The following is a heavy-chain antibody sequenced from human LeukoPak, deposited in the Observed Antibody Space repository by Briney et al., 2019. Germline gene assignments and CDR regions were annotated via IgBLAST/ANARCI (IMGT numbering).Heavy chain of an antibody. V-gene: IGHV4-39*07. D-gene: IGHD1-26*01. CDR1: GGSISSSSYY. CDR2: IYYSGST. J-gene: IGHJ4*02. CDR3: ARVVDGSSDY. Sequence: PSETLSLTCTVSGGSISSSSYYWGWVRQPPGKGLEWIGSIYYSGSTYYNPSLKSPVTISVDTSKNQFSLKLSSVTAADTAVYYCARVVDGSSDYWGQGTLVTVSS.